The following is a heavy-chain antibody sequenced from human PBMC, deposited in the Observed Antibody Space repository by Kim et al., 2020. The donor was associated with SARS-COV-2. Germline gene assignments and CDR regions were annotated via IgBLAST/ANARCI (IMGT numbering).Heavy chain of an antibody. Sequence: SETLSLTCAVYGGSFSGYYWSWIRQPPGKGLEWIGEINHSGSTNYNPSLKSRVTISVDTSKNQFSLKLSSVTAADTAVYYCARSPELRYFDWLFISFDY. CDR2: INHSGST. J-gene: IGHJ4*01. CDR1: GGSFSGYY. V-gene: IGHV4-34*01. CDR3: ARSPELRYFDWLFISFDY. D-gene: IGHD3-9*01.